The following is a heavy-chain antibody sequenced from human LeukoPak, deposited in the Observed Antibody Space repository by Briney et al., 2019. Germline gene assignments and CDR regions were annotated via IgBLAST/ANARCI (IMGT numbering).Heavy chain of an antibody. Sequence: GGSLRLSCAASGFTFNSYSMNWVRQAPGKGLEWVASISSSSSYIYYADSMKGRFSISRDKAKNLLYLQINSLRAEDTAVYYCVAAGDYWGQGTLVTVSS. CDR3: VAAGDY. CDR2: ISSSSSYI. CDR1: GFTFNSYS. J-gene: IGHJ4*02. V-gene: IGHV3-21*01.